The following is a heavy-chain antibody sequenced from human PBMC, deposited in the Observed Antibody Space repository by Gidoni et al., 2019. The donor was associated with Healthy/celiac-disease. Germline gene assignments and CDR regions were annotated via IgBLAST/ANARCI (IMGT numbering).Heavy chain of an antibody. D-gene: IGHD6-19*01. CDR1: GFTFRSYG. Sequence: QVQLVGSGGGVVQPGRSLRLSCAASGFTFRSYGMHWVRQAPGKGLEWVAVIWYDGSNKYYADSVKGRFTISRDNSKNTLYLQMNSLRAEDTAVYYCARDSGGLSSGWHWMVDYWGQGTLVTVSS. CDR3: ARDSGGLSSGWHWMVDY. V-gene: IGHV3-33*01. CDR2: IWYDGSNK. J-gene: IGHJ4*02.